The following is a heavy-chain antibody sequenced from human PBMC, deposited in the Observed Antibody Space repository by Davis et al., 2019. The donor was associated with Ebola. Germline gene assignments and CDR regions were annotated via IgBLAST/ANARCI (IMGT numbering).Heavy chain of an antibody. D-gene: IGHD3-3*01. V-gene: IGHV3-21*01. Sequence: GESLKISCAASGFTFSSYSMNWVRQAPGKGLEWVSSISSSSSYIYYADSVKGRFTISRDNAKNSLYLQMNSLRAEDTAVYYCAKDHQPRPGDFWSGYYRITMVRDPQYYYYGMDVWGQGTTVTVSS. CDR3: AKDHQPRPGDFWSGYYRITMVRDPQYYYYGMDV. CDR2: ISSSSSYI. CDR1: GFTFSSYS. J-gene: IGHJ6*02.